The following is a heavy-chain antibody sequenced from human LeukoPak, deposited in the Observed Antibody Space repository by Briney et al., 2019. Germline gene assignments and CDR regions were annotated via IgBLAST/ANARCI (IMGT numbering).Heavy chain of an antibody. Sequence: SVKVSCKASGGTFSSYAVSWVRQAPGQGLEWMGGIIPIFGTANYAQKFQGRVTITADESTSTAYMELSSLRSEDTAVYYCARDPSSYHYFDYWGQGTLVTVSS. V-gene: IGHV1-69*13. CDR1: GGTFSSYA. CDR2: IIPIFGTA. CDR3: ARDPSSYHYFDY. J-gene: IGHJ4*02. D-gene: IGHD6-13*01.